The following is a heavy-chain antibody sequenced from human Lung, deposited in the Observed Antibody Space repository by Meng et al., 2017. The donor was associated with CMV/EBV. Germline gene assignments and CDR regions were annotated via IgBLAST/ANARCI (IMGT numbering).Heavy chain of an antibody. D-gene: IGHD3-22*01. V-gene: IGHV3-23*01. CDR3: ATDRVYYRWRMDV. Sequence: GGSLRLSCAASGLTFISYHMTWVRQAPGKGLEWISTISGSGGRTNYADPVKGRFTISRDNSKNTLYVQINSLRPENTAVYYCATDRVYYRWRMDVWGQGTTVTVSS. J-gene: IGHJ6*02. CDR2: ISGSGGRT. CDR1: GLTFISYH.